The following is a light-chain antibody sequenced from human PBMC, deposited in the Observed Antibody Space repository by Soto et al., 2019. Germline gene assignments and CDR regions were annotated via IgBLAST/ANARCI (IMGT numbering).Light chain of an antibody. CDR1: QSVSSN. CDR2: RAS. V-gene: IGKV3-15*01. J-gene: IGKJ2*01. CDR3: HQYNSWPPVT. Sequence: EIVMTQSPATLSVSPGERATLSCRASQSVSSNLAWYQQKPGQAPRLLIYRASTMATGIPARFSGSGSGREVTLNISSLQSGESAVYYCHQYNSWPPVTFGQGTKLEI.